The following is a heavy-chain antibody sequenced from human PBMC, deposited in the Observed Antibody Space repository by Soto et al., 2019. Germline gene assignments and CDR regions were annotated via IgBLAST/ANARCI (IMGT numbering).Heavy chain of an antibody. CDR3: ARGNEYGGNCDY. J-gene: IGHJ4*02. CDR2: MNPNSGNT. V-gene: IGHV1-8*01. D-gene: IGHD2-15*01. CDR1: GYTFTSYD. Sequence: QVQLVQSGAEVKKPGASVKVSGKASGYTFTSYDINWVRQATGQGLESMGWMNPNSGNTGYAQKFQVRVTMTRNTSISTAYMRLSSLRSEDPAVYYCARGNEYGGNCDYWGQGTLVTVSS.